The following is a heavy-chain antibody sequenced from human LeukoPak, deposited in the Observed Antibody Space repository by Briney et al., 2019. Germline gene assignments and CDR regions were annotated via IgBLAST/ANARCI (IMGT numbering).Heavy chain of an antibody. J-gene: IGHJ3*02. CDR3: ARDRISAVADAFDI. Sequence: SETLSLTCSVSGGSLSGYYWSWIRQPAGKGLEWIGRIYTSGSTNYSPSLQSRVTMSVDTSKNQFSLKLSFVTAADTAVYYCARDRISAVADAFDIWGQGTMVTVSS. D-gene: IGHD2/OR15-2a*01. V-gene: IGHV4-4*07. CDR1: GGSLSGYY. CDR2: IYTSGST.